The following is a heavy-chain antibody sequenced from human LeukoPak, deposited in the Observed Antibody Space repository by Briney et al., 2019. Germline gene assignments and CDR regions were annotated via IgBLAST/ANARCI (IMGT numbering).Heavy chain of an antibody. D-gene: IGHD3-22*01. CDR3: ATATDRSGYYYGGFDI. J-gene: IGHJ3*02. Sequence: GGSLRLSCAASGFTFSDYYMTWMRQAPGKGLEWVSYITSSGTTIYYADSLKGRFTISRDNAKNSLYLQMNSLRAEDTAIYDCATATDRSGYYYGGFDIWGQGTMVTVSS. CDR2: ITSSGTTI. V-gene: IGHV3-11*04. CDR1: GFTFSDYY.